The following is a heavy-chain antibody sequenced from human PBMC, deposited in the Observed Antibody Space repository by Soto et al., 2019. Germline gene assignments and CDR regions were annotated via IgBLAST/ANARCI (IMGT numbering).Heavy chain of an antibody. CDR2: IIPTFGTT. CDR3: ARDQSGYSSGWYDYYFDY. D-gene: IGHD6-19*01. Sequence: QVQLVQSGAEVTKPGSSVKVSCKASGGTFSSYVISWVRQAPGQGLEWMGGIIPTFGTTKYAQDVQGRVTVTADKSTSTAYMELSSLRSEDTAVYYCARDQSGYSSGWYDYYFDYWGQGTLVTVSS. CDR1: GGTFSSYV. J-gene: IGHJ4*02. V-gene: IGHV1-69*06.